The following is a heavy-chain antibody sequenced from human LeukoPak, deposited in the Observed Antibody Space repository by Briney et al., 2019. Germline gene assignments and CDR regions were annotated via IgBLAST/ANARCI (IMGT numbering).Heavy chain of an antibody. CDR2: IYYSGST. V-gene: IGHV4-39*01. Sequence: SETLSLTCTVSGGSLSSSSYYWGWIRQPPEKGLEWIGSIYYSGSTYYNPSLKSRVTISVDTSKNQFSLKLSSVTAADTAVYYCARHRSYSSGWPFDYWGQGTLVTVSS. D-gene: IGHD6-19*01. CDR3: ARHRSYSSGWPFDY. J-gene: IGHJ4*02. CDR1: GGSLSSSSYY.